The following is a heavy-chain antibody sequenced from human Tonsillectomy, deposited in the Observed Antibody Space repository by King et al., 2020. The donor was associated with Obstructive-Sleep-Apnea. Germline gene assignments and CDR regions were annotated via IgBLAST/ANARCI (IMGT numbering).Heavy chain of an antibody. D-gene: IGHD6-13*01. CDR3: SSHNSQLVGSI. CDR2: ISSTGSYR. J-gene: IGHJ4*02. Sequence: VQLVESGGGLVKPGGSLRLSCAASGFSFSSYSMTWVRQAPGKGLEWVSSISSTGSYRYFADSVRGRFTISRDDAKKSLYLQMDSLRAEDTAVYYCSSHNSQLVGSIWGRGTRVIVSS. CDR1: GFSFSSYS. V-gene: IGHV3-21*01.